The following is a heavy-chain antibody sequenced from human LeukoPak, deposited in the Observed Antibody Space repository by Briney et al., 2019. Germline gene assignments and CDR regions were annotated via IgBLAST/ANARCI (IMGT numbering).Heavy chain of an antibody. CDR3: AREPTYYCSGGSCYFVDY. CDR2: IFYSGST. Sequence: SETLSLTCTVSGGSISSSSYYWGWIRQPPGKGLEWIGSIFYSGSTYYNPSLNSRVTMSVDTSKNQFSLKLSSVTAADTAVYYCAREPTYYCSGGSCYFVDYWGQGTLVTVSS. V-gene: IGHV4-39*07. D-gene: IGHD2-15*01. CDR1: GGSISSSSYY. J-gene: IGHJ4*02.